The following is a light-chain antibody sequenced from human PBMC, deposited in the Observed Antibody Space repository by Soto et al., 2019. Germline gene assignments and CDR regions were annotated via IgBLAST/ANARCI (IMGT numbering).Light chain of an antibody. CDR2: EVS. CDR3: SSYTTSYTQV. Sequence: QSALTQPASVTASPGQSITISCTGTSSDVGDYNYVSWYQHHPGKVPKLMIYEVSNRPLGISNRFSGSKSGNTASLTISGLQSEDEADYYCSSYTTSYTQVFGGGTKLTVL. J-gene: IGLJ2*01. CDR1: SSDVGDYNY. V-gene: IGLV2-14*01.